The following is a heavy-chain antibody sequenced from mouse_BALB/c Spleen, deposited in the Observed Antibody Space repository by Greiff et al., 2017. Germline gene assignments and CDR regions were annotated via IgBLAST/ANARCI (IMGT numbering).Heavy chain of an antibody. J-gene: IGHJ4*01. V-gene: IGHV5-17*02. D-gene: IGHD1-1*01. Sequence: EVHLVESGGGLVQPGGSRKLSCAASGFTFSSFGMHWVRQAPEKGLEWVAYISSGSSTIYYADTVKGRFTISRDNPKNTLFLQMTSLRSEDTAMYYCAAHYYGTPYYYAMDYWGQGTSVTVSS. CDR2: ISSGSSTI. CDR3: AAHYYGTPYYYAMDY. CDR1: GFTFSSFG.